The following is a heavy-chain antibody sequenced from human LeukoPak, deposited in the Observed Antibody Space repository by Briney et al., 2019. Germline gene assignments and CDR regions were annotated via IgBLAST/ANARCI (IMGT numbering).Heavy chain of an antibody. CDR2: IYPGDSDT. CDR3: ARHLFAYCGGDCYSAIGY. CDR1: GYSFTSYW. J-gene: IGHJ4*02. V-gene: IGHV5-51*01. Sequence: GESLKISCKGSGYSFTSYWIGWVRQMPGKGLEWMVIIYPGDSDTRYSPSFQGQVTISADKSISTAYLQWSSLKASDTAMYYCARHLFAYCGGDCYSAIGYWGQGTLVTVSS. D-gene: IGHD2-21*02.